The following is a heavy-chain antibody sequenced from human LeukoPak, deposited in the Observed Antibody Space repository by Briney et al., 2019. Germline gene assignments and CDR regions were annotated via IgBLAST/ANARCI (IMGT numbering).Heavy chain of an antibody. CDR1: DDSISSSTYN. Sequence: SETLSLTCTVSDDSISSSTYNWGWIRQPPGKGLEWIGSIYYSGSTSYNPSLKSRVTISADTSKNQFSLKLSSVTAADTAVYYCARGEDGDYYFQHWGQGTLVTVSS. V-gene: IGHV4-39*01. CDR2: IYYSGST. D-gene: IGHD4-17*01. CDR3: ARGEDGDYYFQH. J-gene: IGHJ1*01.